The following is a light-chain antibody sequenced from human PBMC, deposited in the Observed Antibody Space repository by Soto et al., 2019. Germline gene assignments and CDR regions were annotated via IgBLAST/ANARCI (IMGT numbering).Light chain of an antibody. J-gene: IGKJ4*01. Sequence: EMVMTQSPAILSVSPGESANLXCRDSQSVNSNSLAWYQQKPGQVPRLLLYGAASRAHGSPDRFSGSGSGTDFTRTISRLEPEDFAVYYGQQYGSSLLTFGGGTKVDIK. CDR2: GAA. V-gene: IGKV3-20*01. CDR1: QSVNSNS. CDR3: QQYGSSLLT.